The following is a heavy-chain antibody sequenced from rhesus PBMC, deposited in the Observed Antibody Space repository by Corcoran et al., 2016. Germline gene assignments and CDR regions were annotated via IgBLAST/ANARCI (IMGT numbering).Heavy chain of an antibody. CDR3: AVEFSTTDY. V-gene: IGHV3-14*01. CDR2: INSAGSST. D-gene: IGHD2-15*01. CDR1: GFPLRSSW. Sequence: EVQLVESGGGLATPGGSLRLSFAASGFPLRSSWSHWFRQAPGKGLECVAGINSAGSSTYYGDSVKGRFTISRENAKNTLYLQRDGLRPEDTAVYYCAVEFSTTDYWGQGVLVTVSS. J-gene: IGHJ4*01.